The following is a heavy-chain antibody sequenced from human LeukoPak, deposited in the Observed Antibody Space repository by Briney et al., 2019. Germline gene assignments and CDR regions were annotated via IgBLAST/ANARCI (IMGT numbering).Heavy chain of an antibody. CDR2: ISSSSSTI. D-gene: IGHD2-2*01. CDR3: ARESSRVYYYYYYMDV. Sequence: GGSLRLSCAASGFTFSSYSMNWVRQAPGKGLEWVSYISSSSSTIHYADSVKGRFTISRDNAKNSLYLQMNSLRAEDTAVYYCARESSRVYYYYYYMDVWGKGTTVTVSS. J-gene: IGHJ6*03. CDR1: GFTFSSYS. V-gene: IGHV3-48*01.